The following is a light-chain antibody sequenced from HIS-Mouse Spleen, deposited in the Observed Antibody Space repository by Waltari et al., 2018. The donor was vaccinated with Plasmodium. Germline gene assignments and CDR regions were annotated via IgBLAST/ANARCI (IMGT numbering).Light chain of an antibody. Sequence: QPALTQPASVSGSPGPSITISSTWTSSDVGSHNLVSWYQQHPAKAPKPRIYEGSKRPSGVSNRFSGSKSGNTASLTISGLQAEDEADYYCCSYAGSSTNWVFGGGTKLTVL. J-gene: IGLJ3*02. CDR1: SSDVGSHNL. CDR3: CSYAGSSTNWV. V-gene: IGLV2-23*01. CDR2: EGS.